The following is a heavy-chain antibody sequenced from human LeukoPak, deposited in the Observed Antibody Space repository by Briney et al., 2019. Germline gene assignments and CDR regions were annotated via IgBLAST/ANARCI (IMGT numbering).Heavy chain of an antibody. CDR3: ARDLPWFDP. CDR1: GFTFSSYA. V-gene: IGHV3-30*04. J-gene: IGHJ5*02. CDR2: ISYDGSNK. Sequence: GGSLRLSCAASGFTFSSYAMHWVRQAPGKGLEWVAVISYDGSNKYYADSVKGRFTISRDNFKNTLYLQMNSLRAEDTAVYYCARDLPWFDPWGQGTLVTVSS.